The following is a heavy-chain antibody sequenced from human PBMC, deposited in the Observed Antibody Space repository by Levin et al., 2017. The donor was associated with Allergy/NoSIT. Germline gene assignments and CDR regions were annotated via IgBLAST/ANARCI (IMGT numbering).Heavy chain of an antibody. CDR1: GFTFSSYA. Sequence: PTGGSLRLSCAASGFTFSSYAMSWVRQAPGKGLEWVSTISSSGGDTSYADSVKGRFTISRDNSKNTVYLQMNSLRAEDTAVYYCAKTRYCSGGSCDGGFDYWGQGTLVTVSS. CDR2: ISSSGGDT. V-gene: IGHV3-23*01. CDR3: AKTRYCSGGSCDGGFDY. J-gene: IGHJ4*02. D-gene: IGHD2-15*01.